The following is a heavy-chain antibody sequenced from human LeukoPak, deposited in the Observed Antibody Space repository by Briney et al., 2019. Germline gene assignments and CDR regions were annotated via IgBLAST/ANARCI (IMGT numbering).Heavy chain of an antibody. J-gene: IGHJ5*02. CDR3: AKEIVFLFGDP. CDR1: GFTFSSYA. V-gene: IGHV3-23*01. CDR2: IVSDGYKA. Sequence: GGSLRLSCAASGFTFSSYAMSWLRQAPGKGLEWVATIVSDGYKAYYADSVKGRFAISRDNSQNTVHLQTNSLRAEDTATYYCAKEIVFLFGDPWGQGALVTVSS. D-gene: IGHD2/OR15-2a*01.